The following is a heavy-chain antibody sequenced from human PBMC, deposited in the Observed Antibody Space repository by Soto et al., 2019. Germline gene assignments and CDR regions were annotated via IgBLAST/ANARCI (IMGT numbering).Heavy chain of an antibody. CDR3: TTGSVEGV. CDR2: IKTNTEGGTT. V-gene: IGHV3-15*07. D-gene: IGHD2-15*01. Sequence: EVHLVESGGGFIYPGGSLRLSCAASGLTISNAWMNWVRQAPGKGLEWVGHIKTNTEGGTTDYAAAVKGRFTVSRDDSKNTLYLQMNSLKTEDTAVYYCTTGSVEGVWGQGTTVTVSS. CDR1: GLTISNAW. J-gene: IGHJ6*02.